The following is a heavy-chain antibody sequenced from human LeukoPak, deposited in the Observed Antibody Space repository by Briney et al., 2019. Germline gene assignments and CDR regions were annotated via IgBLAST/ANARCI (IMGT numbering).Heavy chain of an antibody. CDR3: ARHNDIDSGSYYSDY. V-gene: IGHV4-39*01. D-gene: IGHD3-10*01. Sequence: PSETLSLTCTVSGGSMSSSSYYWGWIRQPPGKGLEWIGSIYYSGSTYYNPSLKSRVTISVDTSKNQFSLKLSSVTAADTAVYYCARHNDIDSGSYYSDYWGQGTLVTVSS. J-gene: IGHJ4*02. CDR1: GGSMSSSSYY. CDR2: IYYSGST.